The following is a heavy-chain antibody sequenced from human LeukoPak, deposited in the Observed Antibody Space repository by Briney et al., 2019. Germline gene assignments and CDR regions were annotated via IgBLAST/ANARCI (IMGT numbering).Heavy chain of an antibody. D-gene: IGHD3-10*01. J-gene: IGHJ3*02. CDR1: GGSFSGYY. Sequence: SETLSLTCAVYGGSFSGYYWSWIRQPPGKGLEWIGEINHSGSTNYNPSLKSRVTISVDTSKNQFSLKLSSVTAADTAVYYCARGKGFGENTFDIWGQGTMVTVSS. CDR3: ARGKGFGENTFDI. V-gene: IGHV4-34*01. CDR2: INHSGST.